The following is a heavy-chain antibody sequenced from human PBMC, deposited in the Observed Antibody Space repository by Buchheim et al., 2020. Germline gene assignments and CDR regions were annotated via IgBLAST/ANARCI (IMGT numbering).Heavy chain of an antibody. CDR2: IYYSGST. CDR1: GGSISSYY. D-gene: IGHD3-3*01. Sequence: QVQLQESGPGLVKPSETLSLTCTVSGGSISSYYWSWIRQPPGKGLEWIGYIYYSGSTNYNPSLKSRVTISVDTSKNQFPLKLSSVTAADTAVYYCARGPLYYDFWSGSTYYYYGMDVWGQGTT. V-gene: IGHV4-59*01. CDR3: ARGPLYYDFWSGSTYYYYGMDV. J-gene: IGHJ6*02.